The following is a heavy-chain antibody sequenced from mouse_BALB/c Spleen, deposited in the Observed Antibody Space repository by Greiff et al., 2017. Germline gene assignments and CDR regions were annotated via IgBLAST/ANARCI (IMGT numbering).Heavy chain of an antibody. CDR1: GFTFSSFG. D-gene: IGHD2-10*01. J-gene: IGHJ4*01. V-gene: IGHV5-17*02. CDR3: ARAYYGNYEAMDY. Sequence: EVKLMESGGGLVQPGGSRKLSCAASGFTFSSFGMHWVRQAPEKGLEWVAYISSGSSTIYYADTVKGRFTISRDNPKNTLFLQMTSLRSEDTAMYYCARAYYGNYEAMDYWGQGTSVTVSS. CDR2: ISSGSSTI.